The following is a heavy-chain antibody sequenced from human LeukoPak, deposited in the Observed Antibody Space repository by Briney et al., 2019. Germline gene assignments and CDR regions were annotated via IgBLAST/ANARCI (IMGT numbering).Heavy chain of an antibody. J-gene: IGHJ6*03. Sequence: PGGSLRLSCAASGFTFSAYVMHWVRQAPGKGLEWVAVISYDGSNKNYADSVKGRFTISRDNSKNTLYLQMNSLRAEDTAVYYCAKGKDYYYYYYMDVWGKGTTVTVSS. CDR3: AKGKDYYYYYYMDV. CDR2: ISYDGSNK. CDR1: GFTFSAYV. V-gene: IGHV3-30*18.